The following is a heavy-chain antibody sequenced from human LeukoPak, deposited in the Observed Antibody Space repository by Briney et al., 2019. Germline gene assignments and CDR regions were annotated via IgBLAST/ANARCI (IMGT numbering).Heavy chain of an antibody. CDR1: GYSFTSYW. V-gene: IGHV5-51*01. CDR3: ASTYGGYDYDY. CDR2: IYPGDSDT. D-gene: IGHD5-12*01. Sequence: GESLKISCKGSGYSFTSYWIGWVRQMSRKGVEWRGIIYPGDSDTRYSPSFESQVTISADKSISTAYLQWSGLKASDTAMYYCASTYGGYDYDYWGQGTLVTVSS. J-gene: IGHJ4*02.